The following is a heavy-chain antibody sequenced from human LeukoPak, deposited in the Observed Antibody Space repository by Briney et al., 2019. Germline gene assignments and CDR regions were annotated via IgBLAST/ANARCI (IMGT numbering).Heavy chain of an antibody. J-gene: IGHJ4*02. CDR1: GGSISSYY. CDR3: ARQGGYSSGWSTVDY. D-gene: IGHD6-19*01. Sequence: SETLPLTCTVSGGSISSYYWSWIRQPPGKGLEWIGYIYYSGSTNYNPSLKSRVTISVDTSKNQFSLKLSSVTAADTAVYYCARQGGYSSGWSTVDYWGQGTLVTVSS. CDR2: IYYSGST. V-gene: IGHV4-59*08.